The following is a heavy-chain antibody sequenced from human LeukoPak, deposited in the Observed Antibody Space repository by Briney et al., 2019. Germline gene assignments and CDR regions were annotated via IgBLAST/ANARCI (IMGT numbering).Heavy chain of an antibody. J-gene: IGHJ4*02. Sequence: GGSLRLSCAASGFTFSSYGMHWVRQAPGKGLEWVAVISYDGSNKYYADSVKGRFTISRDNSKNTLYQQMNSLRAEDTAVYYCAKLDNAEQQRPFDYWGQGTLVTVSS. D-gene: IGHD6-13*01. V-gene: IGHV3-30*18. CDR2: ISYDGSNK. CDR1: GFTFSSYG. CDR3: AKLDNAEQQRPFDY.